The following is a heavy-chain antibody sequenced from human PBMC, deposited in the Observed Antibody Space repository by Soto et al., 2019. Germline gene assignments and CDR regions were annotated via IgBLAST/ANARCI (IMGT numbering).Heavy chain of an antibody. J-gene: IGHJ4*02. Sequence: QVQLVQSGAEVKKPGSSVKVSCKDSGGTFSSYRINWVRQAPGQGLEWVGGIVPIYRTADYAQKFQGRVTITADESARTSYMELRSLKSQDTAAYYCVRDSGAKLSSSWGQGTLVTVSS. CDR1: GGTFSSYR. D-gene: IGHD6-13*01. CDR2: IVPIYRTA. V-gene: IGHV1-69*01. CDR3: VRDSGAKLSSS.